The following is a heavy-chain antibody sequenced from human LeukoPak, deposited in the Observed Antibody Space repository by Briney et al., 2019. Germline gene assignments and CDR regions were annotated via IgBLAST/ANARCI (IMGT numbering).Heavy chain of an antibody. V-gene: IGHV3-74*01. Sequence: GESLRLSCAVSGFTFKLYWMHWVRQAPGKGPVWVSRINDDGSDTTYADSVKGRFTISRDDAKNMLFLQMNSLRAEDTAVYYCVRGGPSTWSWGQGTLVTVSS. CDR1: GFTFKLYW. CDR3: VRGGPSTWS. CDR2: INDDGSDT. D-gene: IGHD2-15*01. J-gene: IGHJ5*02.